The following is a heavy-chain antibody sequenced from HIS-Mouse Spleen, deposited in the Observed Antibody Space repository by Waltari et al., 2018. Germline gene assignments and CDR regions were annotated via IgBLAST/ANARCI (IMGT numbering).Heavy chain of an antibody. D-gene: IGHD6-13*01. Sequence: QLQLQESGPGLVKPSETLSLTCTVSGGSISSSSYYWGWIRQPPGKGLEWIGSIYYSGITYSHPSLKSRVTISVDTSKNQFSLKLSSVTAADTAVYYCAREIPYSSSWYDWYFDLWGRGTLVTVSS. CDR2: IYYSGIT. J-gene: IGHJ2*01. CDR3: AREIPYSSSWYDWYFDL. V-gene: IGHV4-39*07. CDR1: GGSISSSSYY.